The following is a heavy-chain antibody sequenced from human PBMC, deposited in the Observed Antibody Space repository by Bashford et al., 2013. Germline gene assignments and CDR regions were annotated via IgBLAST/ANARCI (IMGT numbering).Heavy chain of an antibody. Sequence: ASVKVSCKASGYTFISYGISWVRQAPGQGLEWMGWISAYNGNTNYAQKLQGRVSMTTDTSTSTAYMELSRLRSDDTAVYYCARPYGSGSYYEGAFDIWGQGTMVTVSS. D-gene: IGHD3-10*01. CDR1: GYTFISYG. V-gene: IGHV1-18*01. CDR3: ARPYGSGSYYEGAFDI. CDR2: ISAYNGNT. J-gene: IGHJ3*02.